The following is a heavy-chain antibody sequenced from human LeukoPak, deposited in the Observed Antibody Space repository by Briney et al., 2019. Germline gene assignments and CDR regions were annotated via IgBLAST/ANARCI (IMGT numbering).Heavy chain of an antibody. Sequence: SETLSLTCTVSGGSISSSSYYWGWIRQPPGKGLEWIGSIYYSGSTYYNPSLKSRVTISVDTSKSQFSLKLSSVTAADTAVYYCARQYIVVVQSWYFDLWGRGTLVTVSS. CDR3: ARQYIVVVQSWYFDL. J-gene: IGHJ2*01. CDR2: IYYSGST. D-gene: IGHD2-2*01. CDR1: GGSISSSSYY. V-gene: IGHV4-39*01.